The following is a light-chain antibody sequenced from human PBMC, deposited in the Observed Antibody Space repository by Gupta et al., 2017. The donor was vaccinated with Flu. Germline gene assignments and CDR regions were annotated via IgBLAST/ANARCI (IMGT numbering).Light chain of an antibody. Sequence: QSVLTQPPSASGTPGQRVTISCAGSSANIGSDYVHWYLLLPGTAPKLLIYQNNQRPSGVPDRFSGSKSGTSASLAISGLRSEDEADYYCTAWDDSLSDYVFGTGTKVTVL. V-gene: IGLV1-47*01. J-gene: IGLJ1*01. CDR1: SANIGSDY. CDR2: QNN. CDR3: TAWDDSLSDYV.